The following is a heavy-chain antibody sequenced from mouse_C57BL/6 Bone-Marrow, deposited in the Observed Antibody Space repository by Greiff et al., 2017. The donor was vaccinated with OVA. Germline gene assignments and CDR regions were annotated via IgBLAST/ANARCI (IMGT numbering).Heavy chain of an antibody. CDR3: ARGAYYDYLAWFAY. V-gene: IGHV1-55*01. CDR1: GYTFTSYW. Sequence: QVQLQQPGAELVKPGASVKMSCKASGYTFTSYWITWVKQRPGQGLEWIGDIYPGSGSTNYNEKFKSKATLTVDTSSCTAYMQLSSLTSEDSAVYYCARGAYYDYLAWFAYWGQVTLVTVAA. J-gene: IGHJ3*01. D-gene: IGHD2-4*01. CDR2: IYPGSGST.